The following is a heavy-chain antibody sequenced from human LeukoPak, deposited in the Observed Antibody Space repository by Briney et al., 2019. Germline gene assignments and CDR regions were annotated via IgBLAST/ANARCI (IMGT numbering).Heavy chain of an antibody. CDR1: GFTFSSYS. CDR3: ARGMGGYGGYDY. D-gene: IGHD5-12*01. V-gene: IGHV3-21*01. Sequence: EGSLRLSCAASGFTFSSYSMNWVRQAPGKGLEWVSSISSSSSYIYYADSVKGRFTISRDNAKNSLYLQMNSLRVEDTAVYYCARGMGGYGGYDYWGQGTLVTVSS. CDR2: ISSSSSYI. J-gene: IGHJ4*02.